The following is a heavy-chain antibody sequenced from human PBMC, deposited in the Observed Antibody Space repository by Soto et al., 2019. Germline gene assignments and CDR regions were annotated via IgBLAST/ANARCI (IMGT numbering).Heavy chain of an antibody. V-gene: IGHV1-24*01. CDR2: FDPEDGET. CDR3: ATDSATGTTLQNSYYAMDV. CDR1: GYPLTELS. D-gene: IGHD1-7*01. Sequence: ASWKVSRKFSGYPLTELSMHWVRQAPGKRIEWMGGFDPEDGETIYAQKFQGRVTMTEDTSTDTAYMELSSLRSEDTAVYYCATDSATGTTLQNSYYAMDVWGQGTTVTVSS. J-gene: IGHJ6*02.